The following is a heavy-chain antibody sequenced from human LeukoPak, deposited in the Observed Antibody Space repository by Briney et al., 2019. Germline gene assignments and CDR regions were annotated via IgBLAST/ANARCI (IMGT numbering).Heavy chain of an antibody. CDR1: GGSISSYY. Sequence: SETLSLTCTVSGGSISSYYWSWIRQPPGKGLEWIGYIYYSGSTNYNPSLKSRVTISVDTSKNQFSLKLSSVTAADTAVYYCARGAAIYDILTGYYRGVGYFDYWGQGTLVTVSS. D-gene: IGHD3-9*01. CDR2: IYYSGST. CDR3: ARGAAIYDILTGYYRGVGYFDY. J-gene: IGHJ4*02. V-gene: IGHV4-59*01.